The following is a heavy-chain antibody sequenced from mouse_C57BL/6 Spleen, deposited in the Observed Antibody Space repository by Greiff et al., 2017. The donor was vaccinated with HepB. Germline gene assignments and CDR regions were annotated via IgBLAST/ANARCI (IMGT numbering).Heavy chain of an antibody. CDR3: AKWGYGGAMDY. Sequence: EVQRVESGGGLVKPGGSLKLSCAASGFTFSDYGMHWVRQAPEKGLEWVAYISSGSSTIYYADTVKGRFTISRDNAKNTLFLQMASLRSEATALYYCAKWGYGGAMDYWGQGTSVTVSS. J-gene: IGHJ4*01. CDR1: GFTFSDYG. D-gene: IGHD2-2*01. V-gene: IGHV5-17*01. CDR2: ISSGSSTI.